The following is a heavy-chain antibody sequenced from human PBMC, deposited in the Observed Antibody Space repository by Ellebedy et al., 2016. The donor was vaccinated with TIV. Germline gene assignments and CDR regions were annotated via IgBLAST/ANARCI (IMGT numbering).Heavy chain of an antibody. Sequence: GESLKISCAASGFTFSSYGMHWVRQAPGKGLEWVAVISYDGSNKYYADSVKGRFTISRDNSKNTLYLQMNSLRAEDTAVYYCAKGDTAMAVDYWGQGTLVTVSS. CDR1: GFTFSSYG. CDR2: ISYDGSNK. D-gene: IGHD5-18*01. J-gene: IGHJ4*02. V-gene: IGHV3-30*18. CDR3: AKGDTAMAVDY.